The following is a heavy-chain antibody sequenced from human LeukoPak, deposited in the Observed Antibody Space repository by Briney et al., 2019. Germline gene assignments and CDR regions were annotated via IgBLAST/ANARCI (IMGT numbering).Heavy chain of an antibody. CDR1: GFTFSRYW. Sequence: QSGRSLRLSCAASGFTFSRYWMSWVRQAPGKGLEWVAGIKQGGSVKYYVDSVKGRFTISRDNAKNSLNMHWNSLRAEDKAVYYCASECSSTICYPDFWGQRTLVTVSS. CDR3: ASECSSTICYPDF. J-gene: IGHJ4*02. D-gene: IGHD2-2*01. V-gene: IGHV3-7*04. CDR2: IKQGGSVK.